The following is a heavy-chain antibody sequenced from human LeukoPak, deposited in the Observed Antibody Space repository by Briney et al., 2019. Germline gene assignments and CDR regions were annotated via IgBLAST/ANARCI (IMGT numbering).Heavy chain of an antibody. D-gene: IGHD2/OR15-2a*01. CDR2: IYYSGST. J-gene: IGHJ6*03. CDR3: ARLCNGDTYYYYYYMDV. V-gene: IGHV4-31*03. Sequence: SETLSLTCTVSGGSISSGGYYWSWIRQHPGKGLEWIGYIYYSGSTYYNPSLKSRVTISVDTSENQFSLKLSSVTAADTAVYYCARLCNGDTYYYYYYMDVWGKGTTVTVSS. CDR1: GGSISSGGYY.